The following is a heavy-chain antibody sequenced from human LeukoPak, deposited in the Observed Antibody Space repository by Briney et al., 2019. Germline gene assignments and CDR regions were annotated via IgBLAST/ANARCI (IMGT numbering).Heavy chain of an antibody. D-gene: IGHD3-10*01. V-gene: IGHV1-18*01. CDR2: ISAYNGNT. J-gene: IGHJ4*02. CDR3: ARDKYYYGSGTPYDY. Sequence: ASVKVSCKASGYTFTSYGISWVRQAPGQGLEWMGWISAYNGNTNYAQKLQGRVTMTTDTSTSTAYMELRSLRSDDTAVYYCARDKYYYGSGTPYDYWGQGTLVTVSS. CDR1: GYTFTSYG.